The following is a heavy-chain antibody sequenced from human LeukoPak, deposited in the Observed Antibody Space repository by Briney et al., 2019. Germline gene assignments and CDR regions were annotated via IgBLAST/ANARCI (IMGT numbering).Heavy chain of an antibody. V-gene: IGHV4-39*07. Sequence: SETLSLTCTVSGGSISSSSYYWGWIRQPPGKGLEWIGSIYYSGSTYYNPSLKSRVTISVDTSKNQFSLKLSSVTAADTAVYYCARQDSSGFYYFDYWGQGTLVTVSS. CDR1: GGSISSSSYY. J-gene: IGHJ4*02. CDR3: ARQDSSGFYYFDY. D-gene: IGHD6-25*01. CDR2: IYYSGST.